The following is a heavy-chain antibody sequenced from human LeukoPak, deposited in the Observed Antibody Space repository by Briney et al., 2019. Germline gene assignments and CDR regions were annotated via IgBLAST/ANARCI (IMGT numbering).Heavy chain of an antibody. D-gene: IGHD6-19*01. CDR3: ARAIAVAGTVGAFDI. Sequence: SETLSLTCTVSGGSITNTNYYWAWIRQPPGEGLEWIGYIYYSGSTNYNPSLKSRVTISVDTSKSQFSLKLSSVTAADTAVYYCARAIAVAGTVGAFDIWGQGTMVTVSS. J-gene: IGHJ3*02. CDR1: GGSITNTNYY. CDR2: IYYSGST. V-gene: IGHV4-61*05.